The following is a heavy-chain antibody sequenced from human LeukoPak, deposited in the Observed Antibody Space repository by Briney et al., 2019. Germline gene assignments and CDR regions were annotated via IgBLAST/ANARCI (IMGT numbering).Heavy chain of an antibody. Sequence: SETLSLTCTVSGGSISSYYWSWIRQPPAKGLEWIGYIYYSGSTNYNPSLKSRVTISVDTSKNQFSLKLSSVTAADTAVYYCARDRAGTMVRGVGGFDPWGQGTLVTVSS. V-gene: IGHV4-59*01. D-gene: IGHD3-10*01. CDR3: ARDRAGTMVRGVGGFDP. CDR2: IYYSGST. J-gene: IGHJ5*02. CDR1: GGSISSYY.